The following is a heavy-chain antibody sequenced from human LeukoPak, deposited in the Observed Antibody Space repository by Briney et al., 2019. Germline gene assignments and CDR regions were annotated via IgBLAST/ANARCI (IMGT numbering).Heavy chain of an antibody. CDR3: ARDSGSQYYYDSSGYYRYYYYYGMDV. J-gene: IGHJ6*02. D-gene: IGHD3-22*01. Sequence: GASVKVSCKASGYTFTSYGISWVRQAPRQGLEWMGWISAYNGNTNYAQKLQGRVTMTTDTSTSTAYMELRSLRSDDTAVYYCARDSGSQYYYDSSGYYRYYYYYGMDVWGQGTTVTVSS. V-gene: IGHV1-18*01. CDR2: ISAYNGNT. CDR1: GYTFTSYG.